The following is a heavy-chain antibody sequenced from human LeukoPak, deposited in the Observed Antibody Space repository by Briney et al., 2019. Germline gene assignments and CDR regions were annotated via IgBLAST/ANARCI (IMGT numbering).Heavy chain of an antibody. J-gene: IGHJ4*02. CDR3: AKCPSGVLRYFAPIDY. D-gene: IGHD3-9*01. CDR2: INGGDYST. CDR1: GFTFRTSA. Sequence: PGGSLRLSCAASGFTFRTSAMSWVRQAPAKGLQWVSSINGGDYSTYYADSVKGRFTISRDNSKNTLYLQMNSLRAEDTAVYYCAKCPSGVLRYFAPIDYWGQGTLVTVSS. V-gene: IGHV3-23*01.